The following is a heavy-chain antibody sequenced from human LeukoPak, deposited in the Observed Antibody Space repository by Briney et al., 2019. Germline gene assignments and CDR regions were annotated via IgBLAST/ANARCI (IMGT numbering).Heavy chain of an antibody. Sequence: GASLRLSCSTSGFTFSSYGMTWVRQAPGKGLEWVSSINSSGGIAYYADSVKGRFTISRDNSRNTLFLQMNSLRAEDTAIYYCAKDQGELRFDPWGQGTLVTVSS. CDR3: AKDQGELRFDP. CDR1: GFTFSSYG. V-gene: IGHV3-23*01. D-gene: IGHD1-26*01. J-gene: IGHJ5*02. CDR2: INSSGGIA.